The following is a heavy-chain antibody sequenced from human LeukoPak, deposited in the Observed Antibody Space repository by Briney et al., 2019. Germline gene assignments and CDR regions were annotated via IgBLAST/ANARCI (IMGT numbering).Heavy chain of an antibody. J-gene: IGHJ4*02. Sequence: AETLSLTCAVSGESLSGYYWTWIRHPPGKGLEWIGYIYYSGSSNYRPSLKSRVTISVDTSKNQFSLKLSSVTAADTAVYYCARLYSSSLGRVFDYWGQGTLVTVSS. CDR2: IYYSGSS. CDR3: ARLYSSSLGRVFDY. CDR1: GESLSGYY. V-gene: IGHV4-59*01. D-gene: IGHD6-13*01.